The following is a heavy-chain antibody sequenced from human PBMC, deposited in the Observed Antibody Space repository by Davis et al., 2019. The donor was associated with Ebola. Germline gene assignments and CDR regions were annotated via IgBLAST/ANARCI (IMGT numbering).Heavy chain of an antibody. J-gene: IGHJ4*02. V-gene: IGHV3-23*01. CDR2: ISGSGGST. Sequence: GGSLRLSCAASGFTFNQYAMTWVRQAPGKGLEWVSAISGSGGSTYYADSVKGRFTISRDNSKNTLYLQMNSLRAEDTAVYYCATTPQYSSGQNKPFDYWGQGTLVTVSS. D-gene: IGHD6-19*01. CDR3: ATTPQYSSGQNKPFDY. CDR1: GFTFNQYA.